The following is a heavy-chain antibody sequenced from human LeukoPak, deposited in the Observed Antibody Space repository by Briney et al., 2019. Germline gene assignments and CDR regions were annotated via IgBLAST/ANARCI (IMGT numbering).Heavy chain of an antibody. CDR3: ARVFRITKTTGMDV. V-gene: IGHV3-30-3*01. D-gene: IGHD3-10*01. Sequence: GRSLRLSCVASGFTFSNYVMHWVRQAPGKGLEWVALISYDGSNENYADSVKGRFTISRDNSKNTLYLQMNSLRAEDTAVNYCARVFRITKTTGMDVWGQGTTVTVSS. CDR2: ISYDGSNE. J-gene: IGHJ6*02. CDR1: GFTFSNYV.